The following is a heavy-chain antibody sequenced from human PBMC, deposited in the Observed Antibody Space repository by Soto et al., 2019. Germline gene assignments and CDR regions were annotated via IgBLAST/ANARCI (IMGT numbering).Heavy chain of an antibody. V-gene: IGHV3-30*18. CDR2: ISYDGSNK. CDR3: AKDTSSWYSLDY. Sequence: QVQLVESGGGVVQPGRSLRLSCAASGFTFSSYGMHWVRQAPGKGLEWVAVISYDGSNKYYADSVKGRFTISRDNSKNPLYLQMNSRRAEDSAVYYCAKDTSSWYSLDYWGQGTLVTVSS. D-gene: IGHD6-13*01. J-gene: IGHJ4*02. CDR1: GFTFSSYG.